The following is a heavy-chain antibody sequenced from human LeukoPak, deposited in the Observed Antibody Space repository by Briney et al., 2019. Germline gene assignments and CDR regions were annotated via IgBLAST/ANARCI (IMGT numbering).Heavy chain of an antibody. V-gene: IGHV4-34*01. CDR2: INHSGST. D-gene: IGHD3-3*01. J-gene: IGHJ4*02. CDR3: ARVPSDDDFWSGYLPYFDY. Sequence: KTSETLSLTCAVYGGSFSGYYWSWIRQPPGKGLEWIGEINHSGSTNYNPSLKSRVTISVDTSRNQFSLILSSVTAADTAVYYCARVPSDDDFWSGYLPYFDYWGQGTLVTVSS. CDR1: GGSFSGYY.